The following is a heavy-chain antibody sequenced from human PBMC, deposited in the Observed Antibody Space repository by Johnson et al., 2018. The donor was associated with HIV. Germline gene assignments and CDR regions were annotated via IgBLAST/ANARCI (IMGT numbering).Heavy chain of an antibody. J-gene: IGHJ3*02. D-gene: IGHD2-21*02. CDR3: AKTIVVVTADAFDI. V-gene: IGHV3-30*18. CDR2: ISYNGSNK. Sequence: QVQLVESGGGMVQPGGSLRLSCAASGLTFSGSGMHWVRQAPGKGLEWVAVISYNGSNKYYADSVKGRFTISRDNSKNTLYLQMNSLRAEDTAVYYCAKTIVVVTADAFDIWGQGTMVTVSS. CDR1: GLTFSGSG.